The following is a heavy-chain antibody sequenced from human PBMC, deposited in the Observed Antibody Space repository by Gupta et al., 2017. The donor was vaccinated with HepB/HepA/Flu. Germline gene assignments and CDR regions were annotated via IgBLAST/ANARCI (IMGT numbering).Heavy chain of an antibody. J-gene: IGHJ6*03. CDR1: GYTFTGYY. Sequence: QVQLVQSGAEVKKPGASVKVSCKASGYTFTGYYMPWVRPAPGQGLEWMGWINPNSGGTNYAQKFQGRVTMTRDTSISTAYMELSRLRSDDTAVYYCARTDTAMGPYYYYMDVWGKGTTVTVSS. V-gene: IGHV1-2*02. D-gene: IGHD5-18*01. CDR2: INPNSGGT. CDR3: ARTDTAMGPYYYYMDV.